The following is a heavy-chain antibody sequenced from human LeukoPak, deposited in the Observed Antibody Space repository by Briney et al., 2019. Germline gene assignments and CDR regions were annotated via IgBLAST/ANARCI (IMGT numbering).Heavy chain of an antibody. CDR2: ISYDGSSK. J-gene: IGHJ4*02. CDR3: ARLTQLARGRY. D-gene: IGHD6-6*01. V-gene: IGHV3-30-3*01. CDR1: GFTFSSYA. Sequence: PGGSLRLSCAASGFTFSSYAMHWVRQAPGKGLEWVAVISYDGSSKYCADSVKGRFTISRDNAENSLYLQMSSLRAEDTAVYYCARLTQLARGRYWGQGTLVTVSS.